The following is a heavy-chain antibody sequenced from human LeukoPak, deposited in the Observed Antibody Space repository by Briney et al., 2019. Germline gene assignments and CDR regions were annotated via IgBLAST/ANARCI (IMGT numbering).Heavy chain of an antibody. V-gene: IGHV4-34*01. J-gene: IGHJ4*02. CDR2: INHSGST. D-gene: IGHD6-25*01. CDR3: ASKRLGAKLDY. CDR1: GGSFSGYY. Sequence: PSETLSLTCAVYGGSFSGYYWSWIRQPPGKGLEWIGEINHSGSTNYNPSLKSRVTISVDTSKNQFSLKLSSVTAADTAVYYCASKRLGAKLDYWGQGTLVTVSS.